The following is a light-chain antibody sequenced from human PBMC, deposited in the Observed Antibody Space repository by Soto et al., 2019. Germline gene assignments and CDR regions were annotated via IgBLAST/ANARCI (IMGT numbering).Light chain of an antibody. J-gene: IGKJ1*01. Sequence: EIVLMQSPGTLSSSPGQRATLSCRASQSVSDYLAWYQQKPGQAPRLLIYGASNRTTGLPDRFSGSGSGTDFSLTISRLEPEDFAVYYCQQYGNSQWTFGQGTKVDIK. CDR3: QQYGNSQWT. CDR1: QSVSDY. CDR2: GAS. V-gene: IGKV3-20*01.